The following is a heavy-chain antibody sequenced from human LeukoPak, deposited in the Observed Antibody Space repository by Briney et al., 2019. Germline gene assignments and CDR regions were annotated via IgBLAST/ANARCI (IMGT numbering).Heavy chain of an antibody. CDR1: GGSISSYY. J-gene: IGHJ2*01. CDR3: ARQGGGFWYFDL. Sequence: SETLSLTCTVSGGSISSYYWSWIRQPPGKGLEWIGYIYYSGSTNYNPSLKSRVTISVDASKNQFSLKLSSVTAADTAVYYCARQGGGFWYFDLWGRGTLVTVPS. CDR2: IYYSGST. D-gene: IGHD6-25*01. V-gene: IGHV4-59*08.